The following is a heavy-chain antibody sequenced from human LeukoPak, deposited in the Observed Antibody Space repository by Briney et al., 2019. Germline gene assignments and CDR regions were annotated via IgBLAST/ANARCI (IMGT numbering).Heavy chain of an antibody. V-gene: IGHV3-23*01. Sequence: GGSLRLSCAASGFTLTSSGMNWVRQAPGKGLEWVSSIIVSGTTYYADSVKGRFTISRDSFRGTLFLQMDSLRVEDTAVYFCAKGSVGNADFASWGQGALVTVSS. D-gene: IGHD6-25*01. J-gene: IGHJ4*02. CDR1: GFTLTSSG. CDR2: IIVSGTT. CDR3: AKGSVGNADFAS.